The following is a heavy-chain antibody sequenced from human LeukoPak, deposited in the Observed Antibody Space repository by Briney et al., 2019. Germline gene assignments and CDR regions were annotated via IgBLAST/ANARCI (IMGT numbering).Heavy chain of an antibody. Sequence: ASVKVSCNASGYTFTGYYMHWVRQAPGQGLEWMGWINPNSGGTNYAQKFQGWVTMTRDTSISTAYMELSRLRSDDTAVYYCARGGEDIVVVPAAYDFDYWGQGTLVTVSS. CDR1: GYTFTGYY. D-gene: IGHD2-2*01. CDR3: ARGGEDIVVVPAAYDFDY. J-gene: IGHJ4*02. CDR2: INPNSGGT. V-gene: IGHV1-2*04.